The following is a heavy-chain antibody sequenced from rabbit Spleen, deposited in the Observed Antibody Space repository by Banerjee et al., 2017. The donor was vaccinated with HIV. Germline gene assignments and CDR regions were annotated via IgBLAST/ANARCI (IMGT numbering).Heavy chain of an antibody. CDR2: IAGSSTGFT. D-gene: IGHD4-1*01. V-gene: IGHV1S45*01. J-gene: IGHJ4*01. CDR1: GFSFSSSDY. CDR3: ARETSSGWGVVSYYFNL. Sequence: QEQLVESGGGLVQPGGSLTLTCKASGFSFSSSDYICWVRQAPGKGLEWISCIAGSSTGFTYSATWATGRFTISKTSSTTVTLQMTSLTVADTATYFCARETSSGWGVVSYYFNLWGPGTLVTVS.